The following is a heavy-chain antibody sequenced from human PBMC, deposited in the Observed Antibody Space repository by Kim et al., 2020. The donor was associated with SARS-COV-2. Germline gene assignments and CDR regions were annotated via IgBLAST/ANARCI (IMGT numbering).Heavy chain of an antibody. J-gene: IGHJ5*02. CDR2: VPGSTGRT. Sequence: GGSLRLSCAASGFTFASYALSWVRQAPGKGLEWVSSVPGSTGRTNYADSVKGRFTISRDNSKNILYLQMNTLRADDTAIYYCAKDRWLGSSGGGGFEPWG. CDR3: AKDRWLGSSGGGGFEP. V-gene: IGHV3-23*01. CDR1: GFTFASYA. D-gene: IGHD5-12*01.